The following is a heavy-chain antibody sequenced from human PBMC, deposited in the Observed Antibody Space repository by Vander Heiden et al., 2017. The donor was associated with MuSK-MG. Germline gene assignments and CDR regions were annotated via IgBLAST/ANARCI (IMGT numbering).Heavy chain of an antibody. CDR2: IYWDTDK. CDR1: GFSLFTSGMG. D-gene: IGHD2-2*01. V-gene: IGHV2-5*02. CDR3: AHTTYSSSVSRTFFDY. J-gene: IGHJ4*02. Sequence: QITLKESGPMLVQPTQTLTLTCTFSGFSLFTSGMGVGWIRQPPGKALEWLALIYWDTDKRYSPSLKSRLTITMDASRNQVVLTMADMDPVDTATFFCAHTTYSSSVSRTFFDYWGQGALVTVSS.